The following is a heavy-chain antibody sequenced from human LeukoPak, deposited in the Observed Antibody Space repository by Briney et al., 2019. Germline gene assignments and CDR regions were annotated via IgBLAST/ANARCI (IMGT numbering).Heavy chain of an antibody. D-gene: IGHD2-15*01. Sequence: PGGSLRLSCAASGFTFSSYEMNWVRQAPGKGLEWVSYISSSGSTIYYAGSVKGRFTISRDNAKNSLYLQMNSLRAEDTAVYYCARERMMGYNRFDPWGQGTLVTVSS. CDR2: ISSSGSTI. CDR3: ARERMMGYNRFDP. CDR1: GFTFSSYE. J-gene: IGHJ5*02. V-gene: IGHV3-48*03.